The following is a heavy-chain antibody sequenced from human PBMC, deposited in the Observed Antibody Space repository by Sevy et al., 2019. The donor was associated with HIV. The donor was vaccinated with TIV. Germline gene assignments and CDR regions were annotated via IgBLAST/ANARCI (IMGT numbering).Heavy chain of an antibody. V-gene: IGHV3-23*01. D-gene: IGHD3-16*01. CDR3: ARVGGWKVTSLDNWFDP. CDR2: ISGGADAT. J-gene: IGHJ5*02. CDR1: GFTFDNYA. Sequence: GGSLRLSCTASGFTFDNYAMSWVRQAPEKGLEWVSTISGGADATYYADSVKGRFTISSDSSKDTLYLQLKSLRVEDTAVYYCARVGGWKVTSLDNWFDPWGQGTLVTVSS.